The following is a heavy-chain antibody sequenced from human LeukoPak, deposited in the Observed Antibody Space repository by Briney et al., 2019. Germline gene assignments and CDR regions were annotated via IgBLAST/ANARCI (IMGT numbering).Heavy chain of an antibody. D-gene: IGHD3-10*01. Sequence: SETLSLTCTVSGGSVSSGNYYWTWIRQPPGKGLEWIGYIFYTGSTNYNPSLKSRVTISVDTTKNQFSLKLNSVTAADTAVYYCARAVMMVRGVIIGGYWFDPWGQGTLVTVSS. V-gene: IGHV4-61*01. CDR1: GGSVSSGNYY. CDR2: IFYTGST. CDR3: ARAVMMVRGVIIGGYWFDP. J-gene: IGHJ5*02.